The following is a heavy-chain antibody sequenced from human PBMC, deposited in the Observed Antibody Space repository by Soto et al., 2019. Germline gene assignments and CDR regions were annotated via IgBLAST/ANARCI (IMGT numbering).Heavy chain of an antibody. CDR2: ISPSATTM. CDR1: GFTFSAYS. V-gene: IGHV3-48*02. D-gene: IGHD2-2*01. CDR3: ARRYCSSTSYYSDY. Sequence: GGSLRLSCAASGFTFSAYSMNWVRQAPGKGLEWVSFISPSATTMYFADSVKGRFTVSRDNDRNSLYLQMNSLRDEDTFVYFCARRYCSSTSYYSDYWGQGTLVTVSS. J-gene: IGHJ4*02.